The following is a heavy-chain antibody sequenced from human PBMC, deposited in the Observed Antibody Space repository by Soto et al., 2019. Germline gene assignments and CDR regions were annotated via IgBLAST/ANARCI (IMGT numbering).Heavy chain of an antibody. CDR1: GFRFNSYS. CDR3: VRENELAGATSAFEY. J-gene: IGHJ4*02. V-gene: IGHV3-21*06. CDR2: IDARSNYI. D-gene: IGHD6-19*01. Sequence: GGSLRLSCEASGFRFNSYSMHCVRQAPQKGLEWVSLIDARSNYIYYADSVKGRFTISRDNARNSLYLQMDSLRVEDTAVYYCVRENELAGATSAFEYWGQVTPVTFAS.